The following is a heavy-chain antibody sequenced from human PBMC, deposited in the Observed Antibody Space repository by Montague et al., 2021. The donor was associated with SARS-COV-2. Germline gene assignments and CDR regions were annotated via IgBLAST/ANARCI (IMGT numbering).Heavy chain of an antibody. V-gene: IGHV4-59*08. D-gene: IGHD2-2*01. CDR3: ARLVPSGDIVVVPAGPFDY. J-gene: IGHJ4*02. CDR2: IYHSGTT. Sequence: SETLSLTCTVSGGSIRNYYWSWIRRPPGKGLEWIVHIYHSGTTNYNPSLKSRVPTSVDTSKNQFSLKLTSVTPADTAVYYCARLVPSGDIVVVPAGPFDYWGQGTLVTVS. CDR1: GGSIRNYY.